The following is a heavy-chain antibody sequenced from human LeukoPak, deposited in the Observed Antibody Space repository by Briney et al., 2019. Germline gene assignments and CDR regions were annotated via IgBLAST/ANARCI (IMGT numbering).Heavy chain of an antibody. CDR1: GYTFTGYY. CDR3: ARVCGGDCYRSFDI. J-gene: IGHJ3*02. D-gene: IGHD2-21*02. CDR2: INPNSGGT. V-gene: IGHV1-2*02. Sequence: GASVKVSCRASGYTFTGYYMHWVRQAPGQGLEWMGWINPNSGGTNCAQKFQGRVTMTRDTSISTAYMELSRLRSEDTAVYYCARVCGGDCYRSFDIWGQGTMVTVSS.